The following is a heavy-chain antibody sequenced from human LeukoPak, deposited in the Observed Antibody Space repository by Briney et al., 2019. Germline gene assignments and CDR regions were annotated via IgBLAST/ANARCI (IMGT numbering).Heavy chain of an antibody. CDR2: ISSSSSYT. D-gene: IGHD1-26*01. V-gene: IGHV3-11*06. Sequence: GGSLRLSCAASGFTFSDYYMSWIRQAPGKGLEWVSYISSSSSYTNYADSVKGRFTISRDNAENSLYLQMNSLRAEDTAVYYCAREGGEVQGYFDYWGQGTLVTVSS. J-gene: IGHJ4*02. CDR3: AREGGEVQGYFDY. CDR1: GFTFSDYY.